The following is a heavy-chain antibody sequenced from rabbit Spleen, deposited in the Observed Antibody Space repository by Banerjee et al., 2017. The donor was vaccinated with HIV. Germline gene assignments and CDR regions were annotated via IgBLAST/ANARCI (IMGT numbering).Heavy chain of an antibody. CDR1: GFDFSSYY. Sequence: QLKESGGGLVQPGGSLKLSCKVSGFDFSSYYMTWVRQAPGKGLEWIGIIYAARGTTDYASWVNGRFTISSDNAQSTVDLKMTSLTAADTATYFCARAIVPWLGLTRLDLWGPGTLVTVS. J-gene: IGHJ3*01. V-gene: IGHV1S7*01. CDR3: ARAIVPWLGLTRLDL. D-gene: IGHD4-1*01. CDR2: IYAARGTT.